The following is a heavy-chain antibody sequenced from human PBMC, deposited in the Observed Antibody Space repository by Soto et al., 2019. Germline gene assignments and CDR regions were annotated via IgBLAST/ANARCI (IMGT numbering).Heavy chain of an antibody. CDR3: AIQGFSGSYYAY. CDR2: IIPLSGTT. CDR1: GGTFSYG. J-gene: IGHJ4*02. Sequence: QEQLVQSGAEVKKPGSSVKVSCKASGGTFSYGISWVRRAPGQGLEWMGGIIPLSGTTKSAQQFQGRVTMTADMSTNTAYMESSSLTSGDTAVYYCAIQGFSGSYYAYWGQGTLVTVSS. D-gene: IGHD1-26*01. V-gene: IGHV1-69*06.